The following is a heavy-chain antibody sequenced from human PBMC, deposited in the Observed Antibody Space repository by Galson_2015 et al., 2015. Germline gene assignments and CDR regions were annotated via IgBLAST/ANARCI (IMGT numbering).Heavy chain of an antibody. D-gene: IGHD3-3*02. CDR3: AKLRFSHFSNFDY. Sequence: SLRLSCAASGFTFSTRAMTWVRQAPGKGLEWVSTFSDGGDTVYYADSVKGRFTIYRDSSKNTLYLQMNNLRTEDTAVYYCAKLRFSHFSNFDYWGQGALVTVSS. J-gene: IGHJ4*02. V-gene: IGHV3-23*01. CDR2: FSDGGDTV. CDR1: GFTFSTRA.